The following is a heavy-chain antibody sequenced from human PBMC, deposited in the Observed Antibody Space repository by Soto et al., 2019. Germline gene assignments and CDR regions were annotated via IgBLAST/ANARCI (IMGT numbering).Heavy chain of an antibody. CDR3: ARDDYSNSRTDYGMDV. CDR1: GFTFSSYG. CDR2: IWYDGSNK. V-gene: IGHV3-33*01. Sequence: PGGSLRLSCAASGFTFSSYGMHWVRQAPGKGLEWVAVIWYDGSNKYYADSVKGRFTISRDNSKNTLYLQMNSLRAKDTAVYYCARDDYSNSRTDYGMDVWGQGTTVTVSS. D-gene: IGHD4-4*01. J-gene: IGHJ6*02.